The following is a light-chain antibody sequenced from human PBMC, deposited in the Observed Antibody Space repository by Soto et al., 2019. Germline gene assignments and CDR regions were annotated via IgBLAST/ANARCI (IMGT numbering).Light chain of an antibody. CDR2: RSS. V-gene: IGKV1-6*01. CDR1: QDIKDD. CDR3: LQDYSYPYT. J-gene: IGKJ2*01. Sequence: AIQMTQSPSSLSASVGDRVNITCRASQDIKDDLDWYQQRPGKAPKLLVYRSSRLQNGVPSRFSGSGSGTDFTLTISSLQPEDFATYYCLQDYSYPYTFGQGTKLEI.